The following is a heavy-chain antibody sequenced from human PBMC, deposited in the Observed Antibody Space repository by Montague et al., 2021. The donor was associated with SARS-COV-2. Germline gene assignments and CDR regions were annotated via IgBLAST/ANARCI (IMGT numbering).Heavy chain of an antibody. CDR1: GDSISSGNFH. CDR2: MYISGIS. V-gene: IGHV4-61*02. D-gene: IGHD5-18*01. J-gene: IGHJ3*02. Sequence: TLSLTCTVSGDSISSGNFHWNWIRQPAGEGPEWIGRMYISGISDYNPSLKSRVTISLDTSKNQVSLKLTSVTAADMAVYYCARSHAYGYGADAPDIWSQGTMVTVSS. CDR3: ARSHAYGYGADAPDI.